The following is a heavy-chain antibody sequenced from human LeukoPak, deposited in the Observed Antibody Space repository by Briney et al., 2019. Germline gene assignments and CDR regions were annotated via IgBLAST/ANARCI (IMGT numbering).Heavy chain of an antibody. CDR1: GGSISSSSYY. J-gene: IGHJ4*02. D-gene: IGHD2-2*01. CDR3: GRQADCSSTSCYDY. Sequence: SETLSLTCTVSGGSISSSSYYWGWIRQLPGKGLEWIGSIYYSGSTYYNPSLKSRVTISVDTSKNQFSLKLSSVTAADTAVYYCGRQADCSSTSCYDYWGQGTLVTVSS. V-gene: IGHV4-39*01. CDR2: IYYSGST.